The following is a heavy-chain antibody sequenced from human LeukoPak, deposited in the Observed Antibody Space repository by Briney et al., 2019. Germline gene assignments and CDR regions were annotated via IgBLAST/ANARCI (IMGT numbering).Heavy chain of an antibody. D-gene: IGHD3-10*01. J-gene: IGHJ6*03. V-gene: IGHV1-2*02. CDR1: GYTFTGYY. CDR3: ARGGEKGGSGSYSTYYYYYYMDV. Sequence: GASVKVSCKASGYTFTGYYMHWVRQAPGQGLEWMGWINPNSGGTNYAQKFQGRVTMTRDTSISTAYMELSRLRSDDTAVYYCARGGEKGGSGSYSTYYYYYYMDVWGKGTTVTVSS. CDR2: INPNSGGT.